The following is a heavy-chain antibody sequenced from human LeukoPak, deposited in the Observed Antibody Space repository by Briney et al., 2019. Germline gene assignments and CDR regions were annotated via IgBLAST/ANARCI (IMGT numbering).Heavy chain of an antibody. CDR3: ARVALYYDSSGFSFDP. J-gene: IGHJ5*02. V-gene: IGHV3-30*03. CDR1: GFTFSSYG. D-gene: IGHD3-22*01. CDR2: ISYDGSNK. Sequence: GGSLRLSCAASGFTFSSYGMHWVRQAPGKGLEWVAVISYDGSNKYYADSVKGRFTISRDNAKNTLYLQMNSLRAEDTAVYYCARVALYYDSSGFSFDPWGQGTLVTVSS.